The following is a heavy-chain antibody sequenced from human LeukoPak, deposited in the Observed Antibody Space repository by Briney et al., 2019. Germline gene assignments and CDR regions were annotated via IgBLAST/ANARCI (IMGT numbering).Heavy chain of an antibody. CDR3: ARYRYCSSTSCYPNWFDP. D-gene: IGHD2-2*01. CDR1: GFTFSSYS. V-gene: IGHV3-21*01. Sequence: PGGSLRLSCAASGFTFSSYSMNWVRQAPGKGLEWVSSISSSSYIYYADSVKGRFTISRDNAKNSLYLQMNSLRAEDTAVYYCARYRYCSSTSCYPNWFDPWGQGTLVTVSP. J-gene: IGHJ5*02. CDR2: ISSSSYI.